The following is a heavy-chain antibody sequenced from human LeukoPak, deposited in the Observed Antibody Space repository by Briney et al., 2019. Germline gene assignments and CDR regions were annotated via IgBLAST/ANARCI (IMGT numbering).Heavy chain of an antibody. CDR3: ARTTVSSTAYFDY. Sequence: PGGSLRLSCAASGFTFSSYAMSWVRQAPGKGLEWVSAISGSGGSTYYADSVKGRFTISRDNSKNTLYLQMNSLRAEDTAVYYRARTTVSSTAYFDYWGQGTLVTVSS. V-gene: IGHV3-23*01. D-gene: IGHD4-17*01. J-gene: IGHJ4*02. CDR1: GFTFSSYA. CDR2: ISGSGGST.